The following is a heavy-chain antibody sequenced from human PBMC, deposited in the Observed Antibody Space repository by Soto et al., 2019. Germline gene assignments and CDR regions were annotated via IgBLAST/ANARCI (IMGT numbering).Heavy chain of an antibody. D-gene: IGHD6-13*01. J-gene: IGHJ6*02. Sequence: VSVKVSCKASGYTFTGYYMHWVRQAPGQGLEWMGWINPNSGGTNYAQKFQGWVTMTRDTSISTAYMELSRLRSDDTAVYYCARGTYSSSPGYYYYGMDVWGQGTTVTVSS. CDR3: ARGTYSSSPGYYYYGMDV. V-gene: IGHV1-2*04. CDR1: GYTFTGYY. CDR2: INPNSGGT.